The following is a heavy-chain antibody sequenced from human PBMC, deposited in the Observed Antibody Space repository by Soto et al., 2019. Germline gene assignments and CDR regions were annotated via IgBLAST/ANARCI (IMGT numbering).Heavy chain of an antibody. Sequence: ASVKVSCKASGYTFTSYYMHWVRQAPGQGLDWMGIINPSGGSTSYAQKFQGRVTMTRDTSTSTVYMELSSLRSEDTAVYYCARGWDSYYASSGYWFHTGRWFDPWGQGTLVTVSS. V-gene: IGHV1-46*01. CDR2: INPSGGST. D-gene: IGHD3-22*01. J-gene: IGHJ5*02. CDR1: GYTFTSYY. CDR3: ARGWDSYYASSGYWFHTGRWFDP.